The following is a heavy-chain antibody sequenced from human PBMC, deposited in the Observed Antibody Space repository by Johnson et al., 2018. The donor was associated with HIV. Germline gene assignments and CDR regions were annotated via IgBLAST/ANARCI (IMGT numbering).Heavy chain of an antibody. CDR2: IYSGGNT. CDR3: ARVSKYYDSIRGAFDI. CDR1: GITVSSSY. V-gene: IGHV3-66*01. J-gene: IGHJ3*02. Sequence: VLLVESGGGLVQPGGSLRLSCAASGITVSSSYMSWVRQAPGKGLEWVSVIYSGGNTYYADSVRGRFTISRDNSKNTLYLQMNSLRAEDTAVYYCARVSKYYDSIRGAFDIWGQGTMVTVSS. D-gene: IGHD3-22*01.